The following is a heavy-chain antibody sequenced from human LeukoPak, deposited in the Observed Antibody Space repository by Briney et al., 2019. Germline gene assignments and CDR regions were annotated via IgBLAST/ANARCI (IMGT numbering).Heavy chain of an antibody. V-gene: IGHV3-74*01. CDR1: GFTFSRYW. CDR2: INSDGSST. CDR3: AAKKAGWYYFNY. Sequence: GGSLRLSCAASGFTFSRYWMHWVRQAPGKGLVWVSRINSDGSSTSYADSVKGRFTISRDNAKNTLYLQINSLRAEDTAVYYCAAKKAGWYYFNYWGQGTLVTVSS. D-gene: IGHD6-19*01. J-gene: IGHJ4*02.